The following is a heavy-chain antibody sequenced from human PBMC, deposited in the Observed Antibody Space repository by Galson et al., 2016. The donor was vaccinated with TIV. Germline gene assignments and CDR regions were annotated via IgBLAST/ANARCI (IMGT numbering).Heavy chain of an antibody. J-gene: IGHJ4*02. V-gene: IGHV3-7*01. CDR3: ARLGPSSVFDN. CDR1: GFPFRDYW. CDR2: ITEDGSEK. Sequence: GSGFPFRDYWMTWVRQAPGKGLEWVASITEDGSEKRYLDSVKGRFTFSRDNAKNSLYLQMRSLRAEDTAVYYCARLGPSSVFDNWGQGALVTVSS.